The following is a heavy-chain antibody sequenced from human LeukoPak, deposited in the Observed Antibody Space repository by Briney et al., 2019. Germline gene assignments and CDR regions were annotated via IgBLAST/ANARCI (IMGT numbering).Heavy chain of an antibody. CDR1: GFTFRSYS. V-gene: IGHV3-48*01. CDR3: ANHGLGYCSGGSCSGGGYFDY. CDR2: ISSSSSTI. D-gene: IGHD2-15*01. J-gene: IGHJ4*02. Sequence: GGSLRLSCAASGFTFRSYSMNWVRQAPGKGLEWVSYISSSSSTIYYADSVKGRFTISRDNSKNTLYLQMNSLRAEDTAVYYCANHGLGYCSGGSCSGGGYFDYWGQGTLVTVSS.